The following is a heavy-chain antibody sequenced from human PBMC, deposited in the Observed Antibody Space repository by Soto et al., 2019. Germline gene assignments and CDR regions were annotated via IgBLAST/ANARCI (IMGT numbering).Heavy chain of an antibody. V-gene: IGHV1-69*02. Sequence: SVKVSCKASGGTFSSYTISWVRQAPGQGLEWMGRIIPILGIANYAQKFQGRVTITADKSTSTAYMELSSLRSEDTAVYYCARAIAALAGSTAGGYYYYYMDVWGKGTTVTVSS. CDR3: ARAIAALAGSTAGGYYYYYMDV. D-gene: IGHD6-13*01. CDR2: IIPILGIA. J-gene: IGHJ6*03. CDR1: GGTFSSYT.